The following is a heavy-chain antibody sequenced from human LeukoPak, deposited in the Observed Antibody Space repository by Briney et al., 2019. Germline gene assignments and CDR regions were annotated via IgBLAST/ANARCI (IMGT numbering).Heavy chain of an antibody. Sequence: SETLSLTCAVYGGSFSGYYWSWIRQPPGKGLGWIGEINHSGSTNYNPSLKSRVTISVDTSKNQFSLKLSSVTAADTAVYYCARAYGSGSYPLQRKYYFDYWGQGTLVTVSS. D-gene: IGHD3-10*01. J-gene: IGHJ4*02. CDR2: INHSGST. CDR3: ARAYGSGSYPLQRKYYFDY. CDR1: GGSFSGYY. V-gene: IGHV4-34*01.